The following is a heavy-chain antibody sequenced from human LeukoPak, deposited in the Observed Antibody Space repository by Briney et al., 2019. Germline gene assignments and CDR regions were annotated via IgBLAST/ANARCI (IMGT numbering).Heavy chain of an antibody. V-gene: IGHV4-4*02. CDR3: ARGPVGASPAFDI. CDR2: IYHSGST. CDR1: GDSINSLDL. D-gene: IGHD1-26*01. Sequence: SETLSLTCTVSGDSINSLDLWSWVRQPPGKGLEWIGEIYHSGSTNYNPSLKSRVTISVDKSKNQFSLKLSSVTAADTAVYYCARGPVGASPAFDIWGQGTMVTVSS. J-gene: IGHJ3*02.